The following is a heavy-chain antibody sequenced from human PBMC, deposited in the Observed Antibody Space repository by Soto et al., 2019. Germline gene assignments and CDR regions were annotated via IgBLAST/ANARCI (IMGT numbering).Heavy chain of an antibody. CDR2: ISSSSSVI. CDR3: AGDLSWSANWYYYMDV. CDR1: GFILSDCA. V-gene: IGHV3-48*01. D-gene: IGHD7-27*01. J-gene: IGHJ6*03. Sequence: EVQLVESGGGLVQPGGSLRLSCATSGFILSDCAMNWVRQAPGKGLEWVSYISSSSSVIDYADSVKGRFTVSRDNARNSLYLQMNSLRAEDTAVYYCAGDLSWSANWYYYMDVWGKGTPVTVSS.